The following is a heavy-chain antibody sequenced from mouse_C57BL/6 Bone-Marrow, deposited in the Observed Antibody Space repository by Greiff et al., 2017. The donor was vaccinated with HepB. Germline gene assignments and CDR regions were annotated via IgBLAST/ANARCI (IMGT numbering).Heavy chain of an antibody. CDR3: ARGAAWFAY. V-gene: IGHV1-54*01. Sequence: QVQLQQSGAELVRPGTSVKVSCKASGYAFTNYLIEWVKQRPGQGLEWIGVINPGSGGTNYNEKFKGKATLTADKSTSTANMQLSSLTAEDSAVYFCARGAAWFAYWGQGTVVTVSA. D-gene: IGHD3-3*01. J-gene: IGHJ3*01. CDR1: GYAFTNYL. CDR2: INPGSGGT.